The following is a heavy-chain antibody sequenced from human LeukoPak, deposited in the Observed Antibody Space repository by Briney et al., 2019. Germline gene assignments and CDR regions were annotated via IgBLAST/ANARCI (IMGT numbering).Heavy chain of an antibody. CDR1: GFTFSSYA. D-gene: IGHD2-15*01. J-gene: IGHJ5*02. CDR3: ARGSLVVVADNWFDP. CDR2: ISYDGSNK. V-gene: IGHV3-30-3*01. Sequence: GGSLRLSCAASGFTFSSYAMHWVRQAPGKGLEWVAVISYDGSNKYYADSVKGRFTISRDNSKNTLYLQMSSLRAEDTAVYYCARGSLVVVADNWFDPWGQGTLVTVSS.